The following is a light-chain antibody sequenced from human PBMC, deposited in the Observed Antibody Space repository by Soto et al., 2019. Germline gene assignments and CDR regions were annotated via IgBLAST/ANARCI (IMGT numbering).Light chain of an antibody. J-gene: IGLJ1*01. CDR1: SSDVGGYDY. CDR2: EVS. CDR3: CSYAGSSTSYV. V-gene: IGLV2-8*01. Sequence: QSALTQPPSASGSPGQSVTISCTGTSSDVGGYDYVSWYQQEPGKAPKVMIYEVSQRPSGVPDRYSGSKSGNTAFLTVSGLQADDEAVYYCCSYAGSSTSYVFGTGTKLTVL.